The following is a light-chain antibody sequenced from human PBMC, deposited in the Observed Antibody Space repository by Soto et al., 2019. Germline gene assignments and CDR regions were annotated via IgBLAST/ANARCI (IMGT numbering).Light chain of an antibody. CDR3: KVWDGSRDQCV. CDR1: TIGSES. V-gene: IGLV3-21*02. Sequence: SYELTQPPSVSVAPGQTARISCGGDTIGSESVHWYQQKPGQGPVLVVYDDTDRPSGIPERFSGSSSGTTATLNISRVEAGDEAEYYCKVWDGSRDQCVFGTGTKVTV. J-gene: IGLJ1*01. CDR2: DDT.